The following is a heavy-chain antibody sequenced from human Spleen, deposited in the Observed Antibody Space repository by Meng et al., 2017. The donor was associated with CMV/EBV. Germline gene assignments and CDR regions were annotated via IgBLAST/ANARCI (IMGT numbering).Heavy chain of an antibody. V-gene: IGHV3-21*01. D-gene: IGHD3-3*01. CDR3: ARGIFGVDDNWFDP. CDR1: GFTFSSYS. J-gene: IGHJ5*02. CDR2: ISSGSSYI. Sequence: GSLKISCTASGFTFSSYSMNWVRQAPGKGLEWVSFISSGSSYIYYADAVKGRFTISRDNAKNTLYLQMNSLRAEDTAVYYCARGIFGVDDNWFDPWGQGTLVTVSS.